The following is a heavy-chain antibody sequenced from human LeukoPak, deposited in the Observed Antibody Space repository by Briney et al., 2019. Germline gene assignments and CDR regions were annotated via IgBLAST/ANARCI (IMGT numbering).Heavy chain of an antibody. CDR3: ARSPVLLLFGEFDR. CDR2: IIPIHSIS. Sequence: GASVRLSCKASGCTFSSYTISWVRQAPGQGLEWMARIIPIHSISYYAHKFQGRVTITADKDKSTVYMELSSLRSEDTGVYYCARSPVLLLFGEFDRWGQGTLVTVSS. CDR1: GCTFSSYT. J-gene: IGHJ5*02. V-gene: IGHV1-69*02. D-gene: IGHD3-10*01.